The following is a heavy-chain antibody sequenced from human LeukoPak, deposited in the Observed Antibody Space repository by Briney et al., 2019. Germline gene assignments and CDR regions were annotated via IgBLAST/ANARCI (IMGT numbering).Heavy chain of an antibody. CDR3: ASYNWNDRWFDP. J-gene: IGHJ5*02. Sequence: SETLSLTCAVYGGSFSSGSYYWSWIRQPPGKGLEWIGYIYYSGSTNYNPSLKSRVTISVDTSKNQFSLKLSSVTAADTAVYYCASYNWNDRWFDPWGQGTLVTVSS. D-gene: IGHD1-1*01. CDR2: IYYSGST. V-gene: IGHV4-61*01. CDR1: GGSFSSGSYY.